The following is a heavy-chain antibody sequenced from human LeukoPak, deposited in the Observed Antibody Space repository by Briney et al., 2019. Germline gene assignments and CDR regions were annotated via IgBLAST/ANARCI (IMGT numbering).Heavy chain of an antibody. Sequence: SETLSLTCTVSGDSITNSDYYWAWIRQSPTTGLEWVGSIYYSGNTHYNPSLHSRVTISVETSKNHFSLTLSSVTAADTAIYFCARHKVEMATITVFDYWGQGTLVTVSS. CDR1: GDSITNSDYY. CDR2: IYYSGNT. V-gene: IGHV4-39*01. CDR3: ARHKVEMATITVFDY. D-gene: IGHD5-24*01. J-gene: IGHJ4*02.